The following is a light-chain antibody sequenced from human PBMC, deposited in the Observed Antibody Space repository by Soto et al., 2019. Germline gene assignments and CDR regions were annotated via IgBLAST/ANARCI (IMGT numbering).Light chain of an antibody. V-gene: IGLV2-14*01. CDR1: SSDVGGYNY. CDR3: ISYTRSSTLV. Sequence: QSALTQPASVSGSPGQSITISCTGTSSDVGGYNYVSWYQQHPGKAPKLMIYEVSNRPSGVSNRFSGSKSGNTASLTISGLQAEDEADYYCISYTRSSTLVFGGGTKLTDL. J-gene: IGLJ2*01. CDR2: EVS.